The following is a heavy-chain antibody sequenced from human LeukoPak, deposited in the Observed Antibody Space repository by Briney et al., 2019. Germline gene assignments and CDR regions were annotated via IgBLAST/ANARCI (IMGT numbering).Heavy chain of an antibody. CDR1: GYTFTGYY. D-gene: IGHD3-10*01. Sequence: ASVKVSCKASGYTFTGYYMHWVRQAPGQGLEWMGWINPNSGGTNYAQKFRGRVTMTRDTSISTAYMELSRLRSDDTAVYYCARSGSGSNFLEYWGQGTLVTVSS. CDR2: INPNSGGT. J-gene: IGHJ4*02. V-gene: IGHV1-2*02. CDR3: ARSGSGSNFLEY.